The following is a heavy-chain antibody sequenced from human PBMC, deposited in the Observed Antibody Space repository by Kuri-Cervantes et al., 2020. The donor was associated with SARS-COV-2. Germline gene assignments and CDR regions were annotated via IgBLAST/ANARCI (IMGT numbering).Heavy chain of an antibody. CDR1: GGSISSYY. D-gene: IGHD6-19*01. CDR2: IYYSGST. V-gene: IGHV4-59*01. J-gene: IGHJ5*02. CDR3: ARGIGDSSGWYLGWFDP. Sequence: GSLRLSCTVSGGSISSYYWSWIRQPPEKGLEWIGYIYYSGSTNYNPSLKSRVTISVDTSKNQFSLKLSSVTAADTAVYYCARGIGDSSGWYLGWFDPWGQGTLVTVSS.